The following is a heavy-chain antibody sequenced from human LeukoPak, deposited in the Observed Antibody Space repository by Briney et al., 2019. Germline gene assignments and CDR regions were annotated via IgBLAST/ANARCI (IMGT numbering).Heavy chain of an antibody. D-gene: IGHD4-17*01. Sequence: GGSLRLSCTASGLSVSGNYWPWVRQAPGKALEWVSIIYSDGKTLYTKSVKGRFTFSRDKSKNTFYLQMNSLRADDTAVYFCTYGDYPLTYWGQGTLVTVSS. J-gene: IGHJ4*02. CDR3: TYGDYPLTY. CDR2: IYSDGKT. CDR1: GLSVSGNY. V-gene: IGHV3-66*01.